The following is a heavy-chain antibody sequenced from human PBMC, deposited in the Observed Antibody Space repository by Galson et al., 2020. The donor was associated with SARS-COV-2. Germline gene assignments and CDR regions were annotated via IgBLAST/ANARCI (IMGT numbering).Heavy chain of an antibody. D-gene: IGHD1-26*01. CDR3: ARGFDGTYYYFDY. CDR2: ISYNGANK. Sequence: GGSQRLSCAASGFTFSTYAMHWVRQAPGKGLEWVAVISYNGANKYYADSVKGRFTISRDNSKNTLYLQMDSLRADDTAVYYCARGFDGTYYYFDYWGQGTLVTVSS. V-gene: IGHV3-30-3*01. CDR1: GFTFSTYA. J-gene: IGHJ4*02.